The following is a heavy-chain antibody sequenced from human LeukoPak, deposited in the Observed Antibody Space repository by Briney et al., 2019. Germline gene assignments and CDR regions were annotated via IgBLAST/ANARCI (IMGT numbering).Heavy chain of an antibody. CDR2: IWYDGSNK. J-gene: IGHJ4*02. D-gene: IGHD3-3*02. Sequence: GGSLRLSCAASGFTFSSYGMHWVRQAPGKGLEWVAVIWYDGSNKYYADSVKGRFTISRDNSKSTLYLQMNSLGAEDTAVYYCAKQFAPGSLASFDYWGQGTLVTVSS. CDR1: GFTFSSYG. CDR3: AKQFAPGSLASFDY. V-gene: IGHV3-33*06.